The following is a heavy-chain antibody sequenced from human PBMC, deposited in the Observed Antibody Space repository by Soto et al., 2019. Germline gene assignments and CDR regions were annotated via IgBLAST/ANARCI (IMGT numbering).Heavy chain of an antibody. V-gene: IGHV4-39*01. CDR2: IYYSGST. Sequence: SETLSLTCTVSGGSISSSSYYWGWIRQPPGKGLEWIGSIYYSGSTYYNPSLKSRVTISVDTSKNQFSLKLSSVTAADTAVYYCASLPQKSIAARRGPYYFDYWGQGTLVTVSS. J-gene: IGHJ4*02. CDR3: ASLPQKSIAARRGPYYFDY. CDR1: GGSISSSSYY. D-gene: IGHD6-6*01.